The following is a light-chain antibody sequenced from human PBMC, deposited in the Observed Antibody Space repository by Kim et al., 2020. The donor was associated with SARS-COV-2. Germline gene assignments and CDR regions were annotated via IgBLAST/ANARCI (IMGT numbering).Light chain of an antibody. V-gene: IGLV3-21*04. Sequence: PGKTARLTCGGNNIGSKSVHWYQQKPGQAPVLVIYYDSHRPSGIPERFSGSNSGNTDTLTISRVEAGDEADYYCQVWDSSSDHPVFGGGTQLTVL. CDR2: YDS. CDR1: NIGSKS. J-gene: IGLJ2*01. CDR3: QVWDSSSDHPV.